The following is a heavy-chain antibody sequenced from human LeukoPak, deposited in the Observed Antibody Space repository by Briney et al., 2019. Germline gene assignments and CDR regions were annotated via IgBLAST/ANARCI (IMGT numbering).Heavy chain of an antibody. V-gene: IGHV3-48*02. J-gene: IGHJ4*02. CDR2: ITSRSTTI. D-gene: IGHD1-1*01. CDR3: ARMVATGTSYFDY. Sequence: PGGSLRLSCAASGFTFSSHNMNWVRQAPGKGLEWVSYITSRSTTIYYADSVKGRFTISRDNAKNSLFLQMNSLRDEDTAVYYCARMVATGTSYFDYWGQGTLVTVSS. CDR1: GFTFSSHN.